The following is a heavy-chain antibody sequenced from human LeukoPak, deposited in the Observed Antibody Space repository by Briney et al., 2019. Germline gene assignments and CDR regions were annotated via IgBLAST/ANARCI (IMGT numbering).Heavy chain of an antibody. V-gene: IGHV4-39*07. D-gene: IGHD6-13*01. CDR3: ARDRSSSWWGDYYYGMDV. Sequence: KSSETLSLTCTVSGGSISSNSYYWGWIRQPPGKGLEWIGSIYYSGSTYYNPSLKSRVTISVDTSKNQFSLKLSSVTAADTAVYYCARDRSSSWWGDYYYGMDVWGQGTTVTVSS. CDR2: IYYSGST. J-gene: IGHJ6*02. CDR1: GGSISSNSYY.